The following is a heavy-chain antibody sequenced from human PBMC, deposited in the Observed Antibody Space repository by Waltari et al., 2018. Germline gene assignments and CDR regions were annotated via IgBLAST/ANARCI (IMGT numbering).Heavy chain of an antibody. CDR1: GFTLRGSW. CDR2: ISSDGNTT. D-gene: IGHD5-18*01. J-gene: IGHJ4*02. CDR3: ARVEYSYGPYCFDS. V-gene: IGHV3-74*01. Sequence: EVQLVESGGGLVQPGGSLRLSCEASGFTLRGSWRHWVRQAPGKGLVWVSRISSDGNTTTYADSVKGRFTISRDNAKNTVFLEMNSLTAEDTAMYYCARVEYSYGPYCFDSWGQGTLVTVSS.